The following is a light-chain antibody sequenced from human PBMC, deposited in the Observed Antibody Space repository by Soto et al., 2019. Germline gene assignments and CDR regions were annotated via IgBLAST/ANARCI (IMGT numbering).Light chain of an antibody. Sequence: DILMTQSPSTLSASPGERATLSCRASQSVSSYLAWYQQKPGQAPRLLIYSASTRATGIPARFSGSGSGTEETLTTISLQSEDFAVYYCQQHNNRYPFTFGHGTKVDI. V-gene: IGKV3-15*01. CDR2: SAS. CDR3: QQHNNRYPFT. J-gene: IGKJ3*01. CDR1: QSVSSY.